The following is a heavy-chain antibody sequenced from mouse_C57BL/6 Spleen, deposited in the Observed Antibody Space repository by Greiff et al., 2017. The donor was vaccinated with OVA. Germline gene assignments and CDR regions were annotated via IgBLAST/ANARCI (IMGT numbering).Heavy chain of an antibody. J-gene: IGHJ2*01. CDR2: IDPSDSYT. CDR1: GYTFTSYW. D-gene: IGHD2-4*01. Sequence: VQLQQPGAELVKPGASVKLSCKASGYTFTSYWMQWVKQRPGQGLEWIGEIDPSDSYTNYNQKFKGKATLTVDTSSSTAYMQLSSLTSEDSAVYYCARKKGIDDYDDYWGQGTTLTVSS. CDR3: ARKKGIDDYDDY. V-gene: IGHV1-50*01.